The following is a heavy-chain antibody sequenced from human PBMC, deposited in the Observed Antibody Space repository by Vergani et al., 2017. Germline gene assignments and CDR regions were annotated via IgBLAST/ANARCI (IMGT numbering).Heavy chain of an antibody. CDR2: LTGGGGST. CDR3: VKDAGSCENFVYY. Sequence: EVQLLESGGSLKQPGGSVRLSCAASGFTFSTYAMHWVRQAPGKGLEWVSALTGGGGSTYYADSFKGRFTISRDNSRDTLYLQMNSLRPEDTATYYCVKDAGSCENFVYYWCEETLVTVAS. D-gene: IGHD1-26*01. CDR1: GFTFSTYA. J-gene: IGHJ4*02. V-gene: IGHV3-23*01.